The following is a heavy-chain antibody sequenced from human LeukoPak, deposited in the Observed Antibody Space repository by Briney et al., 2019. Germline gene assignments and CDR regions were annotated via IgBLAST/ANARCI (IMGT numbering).Heavy chain of an antibody. V-gene: IGHV3-20*04. Sequence: AGGSLRLSCAASGFTLDDYGMSWVRHAPGKGLEWVSGINWNGGSTGYADSVKGRFTISRDNAKNSLYLQMNSLRAEDTALYYCARDRGSSGLYYFDYWGQGTLVTVSS. D-gene: IGHD6-6*01. CDR3: ARDRGSSGLYYFDY. CDR1: GFTLDDYG. CDR2: INWNGGST. J-gene: IGHJ4*02.